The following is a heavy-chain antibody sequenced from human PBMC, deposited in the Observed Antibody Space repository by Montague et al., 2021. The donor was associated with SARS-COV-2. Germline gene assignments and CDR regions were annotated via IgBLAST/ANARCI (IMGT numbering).Heavy chain of an antibody. CDR3: AREQQWLVAVYYYYGMDV. V-gene: IGHV6-1*01. Sequence: CAISGDSVSSDSAAWNWIRQSPSRGLEWLGRTYYRSKWYNDYALSVKSRITINPDTSKNQFSLQLSSVTPEDTAVYYCAREQQWLVAVYYYYGMDVWGQGTTVTVSS. CDR2: TYYRSKWYN. CDR1: GDSVSSDSAA. D-gene: IGHD6-19*01. J-gene: IGHJ6*02.